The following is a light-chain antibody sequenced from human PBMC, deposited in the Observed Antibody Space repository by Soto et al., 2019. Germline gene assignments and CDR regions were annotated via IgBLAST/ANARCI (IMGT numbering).Light chain of an antibody. CDR1: QGISRY. J-gene: IGKJ5*01. CDR2: AAS. V-gene: IGKV1-9*01. Sequence: IQLTHSPSSLSASVGDIVTITCRASQGISRYFAWYQQKPGKAPKLLIYAASTLASGVPSRFSGSGSGTDFTLTISSLQPEDSATYYCQQTYSTLITFGQGTRLEIK. CDR3: QQTYSTLIT.